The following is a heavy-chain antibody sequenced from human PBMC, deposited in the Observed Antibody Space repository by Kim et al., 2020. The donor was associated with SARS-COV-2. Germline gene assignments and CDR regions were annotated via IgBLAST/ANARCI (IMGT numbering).Heavy chain of an antibody. Sequence: GGSLRLSCAASGFAFSSFNMNWVRQAPGKGLEWVSSISTSSYRFYADSVKGRFTISRDNAQNLLYVQMNSLRAEDTAIYYCASEDCSDSTCYYWGQGALVTVSS. D-gene: IGHD2-15*01. CDR1: GFAFSSFN. J-gene: IGHJ4*02. V-gene: IGHV3-21*01. CDR3: ASEDCSDSTCYY. CDR2: ISTSSYR.